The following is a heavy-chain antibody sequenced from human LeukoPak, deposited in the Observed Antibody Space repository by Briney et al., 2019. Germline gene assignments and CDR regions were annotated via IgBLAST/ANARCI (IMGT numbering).Heavy chain of an antibody. CDR3: ARHWDVVVAAPNWFDP. V-gene: IGHV4-39*01. Sequence: PSQTLSLTCTVSGDSISSGSYYWGWIRQPPGKGLEWIGSIYYSGSTYYNPSFKSRVTISVDTSKNQFSLKLSSVTAADTAVYYCARHWDVVVAAPNWFDPWGQGTLVTVSS. D-gene: IGHD2-15*01. CDR1: GDSISSGSYY. CDR2: IYYSGST. J-gene: IGHJ5*02.